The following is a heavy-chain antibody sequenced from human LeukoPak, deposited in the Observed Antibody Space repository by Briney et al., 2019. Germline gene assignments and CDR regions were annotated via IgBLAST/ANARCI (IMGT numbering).Heavy chain of an antibody. CDR3: AKDFRIGYSAHFDY. Sequence: GGSLRLSCVGSGFTFRSNARIWVRQAPGKGREFVSVIYENGGTTYYADSVKGRFSISRDNSKNTLYLQMDSLRGEDTAVYYCAKDFRIGYSAHFDYWGQGALVTVSS. V-gene: IGHV3-23*01. D-gene: IGHD2-21*01. CDR1: GFTFRSNA. J-gene: IGHJ4*02. CDR2: IYENGGTT.